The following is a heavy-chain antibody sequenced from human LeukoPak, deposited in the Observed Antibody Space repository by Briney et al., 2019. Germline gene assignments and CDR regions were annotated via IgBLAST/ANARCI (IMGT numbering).Heavy chain of an antibody. J-gene: IGHJ4*02. CDR3: ARDSRSSYGYVY. V-gene: IGHV4-39*07. Sequence: SETLSLTCTVSGGSISSSSYYWGWIRQPPGKGLEWIGSIYYSGSTYYNPSLKSRVTISVDTSKNQFSLRLSSVTAADTAVYYCARDSRSSYGYVYWGQGTLVTVSS. CDR2: IYYSGST. D-gene: IGHD5-18*01. CDR1: GGSISSSSYY.